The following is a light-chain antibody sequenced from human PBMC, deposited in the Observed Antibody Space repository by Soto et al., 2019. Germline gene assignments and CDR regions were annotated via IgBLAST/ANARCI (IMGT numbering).Light chain of an antibody. CDR2: AAS. CDR1: HSISSW. V-gene: IGKV1-5*01. J-gene: IGKJ2*01. CDR3: QQGYSTVLYT. Sequence: DIQMTQSPSTLSASVGDRVTITCRASHSISSWLAWYQQKPGKAPNLLIYAASTLESGVPSRFSGSGSGTEFTLTISSLQPEDFATYYCQQGYSTVLYTFGQGTKLEIK.